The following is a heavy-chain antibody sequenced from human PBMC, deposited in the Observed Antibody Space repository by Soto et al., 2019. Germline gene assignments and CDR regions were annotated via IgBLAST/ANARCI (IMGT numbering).Heavy chain of an antibody. D-gene: IGHD2-21*02. Sequence: QVQLVHSGAEVKKPGSSVKVSCKASGGTFSSYAIRWVRQAPGHGLEWMGGIIPSFGTANSVPNFQGRVTITADKSPSTVYIELSSLSSEATAVYYCAVDRSDSYYWGQGTLVTVSS. V-gene: IGHV1-69*06. J-gene: IGHJ4*02. CDR1: GGTFSSYA. CDR2: IIPSFGTA. CDR3: AVDRSDSYY.